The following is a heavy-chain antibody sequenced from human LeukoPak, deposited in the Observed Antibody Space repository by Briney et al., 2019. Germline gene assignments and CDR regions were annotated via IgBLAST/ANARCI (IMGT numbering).Heavy chain of an antibody. J-gene: IGHJ4*02. CDR2: IYPGDSDT. CDR3: ARSLGVAGTITEFDY. Sequence: GESLKISCKGSGYSFTSYWIGWVRQMPGKGLEWMGIIYPGDSDTRYSPSFQGQVTISADKSISTAHLQWSSLKASDTAMYYCARSLGVAGTITEFDYWGQGALVTVSS. CDR1: GYSFTSYW. V-gene: IGHV5-51*01. D-gene: IGHD6-19*01.